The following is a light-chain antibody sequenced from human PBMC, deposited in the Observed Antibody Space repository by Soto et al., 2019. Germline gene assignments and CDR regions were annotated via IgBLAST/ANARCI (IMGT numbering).Light chain of an antibody. V-gene: IGLV1-40*01. CDR2: GNN. CDR3: QSYDRSLSGRV. CDR1: SSNIGAGYD. Sequence: QSALTQPPSVSGAPGQRVTISCTGSSSNIGAGYDVHWYQQLPGTAPKLLIYGNNNRPSGVPDRFSGSKSGTSASLAITGLRAEDEADYYCQSYDRSLSGRVFGTGTKLTVL. J-gene: IGLJ1*01.